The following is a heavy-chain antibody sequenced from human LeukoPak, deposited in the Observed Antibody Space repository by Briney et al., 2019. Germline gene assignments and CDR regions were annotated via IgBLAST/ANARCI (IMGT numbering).Heavy chain of an antibody. CDR2: MNPNSGNT. J-gene: IGHJ6*03. V-gene: IGHV1-8*01. CDR3: ARKGPGSGSPDYYYYMDV. Sequence: ASVKVSCKASGYTFTSYDINWVRQATGQGLEWMGWMNPNSGNTGYAQKFQGRVTMTRNTSISTAYMELSSLRSEDTAVYYCARKGPGSGSPDYYYYMDVWGKGTTVTVSS. CDR1: GYTFTSYD. D-gene: IGHD3-10*01.